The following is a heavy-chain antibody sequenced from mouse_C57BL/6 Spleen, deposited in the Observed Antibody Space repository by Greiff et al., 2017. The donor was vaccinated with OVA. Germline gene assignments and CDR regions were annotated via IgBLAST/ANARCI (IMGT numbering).Heavy chain of an antibody. Sequence: ESGPGLVKPSQSLSLTCSVSGYSITSGYYWNWIRQFPGNKLEWMGYISYDGSNNYNPSLKNRISITRDTSKNQFFLKLNSVTTEDTATYYCAREGYGPAWFAYWGQGTLVTVSA. J-gene: IGHJ3*01. CDR1: GYSITSGYY. D-gene: IGHD2-10*02. V-gene: IGHV3-6*01. CDR3: AREGYGPAWFAY. CDR2: ISYDGSN.